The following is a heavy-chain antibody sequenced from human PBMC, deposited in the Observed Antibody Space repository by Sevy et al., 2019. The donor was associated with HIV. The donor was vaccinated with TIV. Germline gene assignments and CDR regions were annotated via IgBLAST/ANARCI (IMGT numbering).Heavy chain of an antibody. CDR2: IYSGGST. V-gene: IGHV3-53*01. CDR1: VFTVSSNY. Sequence: GGSLRLSCAASVFTVSSNYMSWVRQAPGKGLEWVSVIYSGGSTYYADSVKGRFTISRDNSKNTLYLQMNSLRAEDTAVYYCARRSGYYYYGMDVWGQGTTVTVSS. CDR3: ARRSGYYYYGMDV. D-gene: IGHD3-3*01. J-gene: IGHJ6*02.